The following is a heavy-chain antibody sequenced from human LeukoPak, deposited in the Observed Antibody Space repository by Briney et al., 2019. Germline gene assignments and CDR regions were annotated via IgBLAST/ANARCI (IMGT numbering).Heavy chain of an antibody. CDR1: GFTFKSYG. D-gene: IGHD5-18*01. CDR2: ITGAGSST. V-gene: IGHV3-23*01. Sequence: GGSLRLSCAASGFTFKSYGMTWVRQVPGKGLEWVSSITGAGSSTKYADPVNGRFTISRDNSKNTVSLQMTGLRAEDTAVYYCARKVAVAMDLDYWGQGTLVTVPS. CDR3: ARKVAVAMDLDY. J-gene: IGHJ4*02.